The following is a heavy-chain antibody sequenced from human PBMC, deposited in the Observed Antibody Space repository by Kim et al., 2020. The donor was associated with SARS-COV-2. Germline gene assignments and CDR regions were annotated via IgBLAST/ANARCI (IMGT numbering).Heavy chain of an antibody. CDR3: AKGPMITFGGVIAMGYYFDY. J-gene: IGHJ4*02. D-gene: IGHD3-16*02. CDR2: ISGSGGST. CDR1: GFTFSSYA. V-gene: IGHV3-23*01. Sequence: GGSLRLSCAASGFTFSSYAMSWVRQAPGKGLEWVSAISGSGGSTYYADSVKGRFTISRDNSKNTLYLQMNSLRAEDTAVYYCAKGPMITFGGVIAMGYYFDYWGQGTLVTVSS.